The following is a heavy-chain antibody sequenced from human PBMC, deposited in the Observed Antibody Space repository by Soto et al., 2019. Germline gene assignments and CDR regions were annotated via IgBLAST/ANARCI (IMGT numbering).Heavy chain of an antibody. D-gene: IGHD6-13*01. Sequence: GESLKISCQGSGYRFSTYWIHWVRQLPGKGLESVGIIYPADSDTRYSPSFQGQVTISADKTISTTYLQWSSLKASDTAMYFCARRYIAAPATGFDLWGQGTPVTVSS. V-gene: IGHV5-51*01. J-gene: IGHJ4*02. CDR3: ARRYIAAPATGFDL. CDR2: IYPADSDT. CDR1: GYRFSTYW.